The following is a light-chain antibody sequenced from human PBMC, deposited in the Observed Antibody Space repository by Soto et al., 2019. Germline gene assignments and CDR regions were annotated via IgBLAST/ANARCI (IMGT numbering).Light chain of an antibody. J-gene: IGKJ4*01. CDR2: GAP. CDR3: QQYHNWPLA. V-gene: IGKV3-15*01. CDR1: QSVGSN. Sequence: IVMTQSPATLYVSPGERATLSCRASQSVGSNLAWSPQTPGQAPRLLMYGAPTRAAGLPARFSGSGSGTEFTPTISCRQSEDIAVYYCQQYHNWPLAYGGGTKVEMK.